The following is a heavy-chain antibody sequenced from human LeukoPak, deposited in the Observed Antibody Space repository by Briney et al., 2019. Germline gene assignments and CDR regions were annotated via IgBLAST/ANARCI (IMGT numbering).Heavy chain of an antibody. CDR2: IHYSGRT. V-gene: IGHV4-59*08. CDR3: ARHQDGYGDYFDF. D-gene: IGHD5-24*01. CDR1: GGSISNYY. Sequence: SETLSLTCTVSGGSISNYYWSWIRQPPGKGLEWIGYIHYSGRTKYDPSLESRVTISVDTSKNQFSLKVSSVTAPDTAIYYCARHQDGYGDYFDFWGQGILVTVSS. J-gene: IGHJ4*02.